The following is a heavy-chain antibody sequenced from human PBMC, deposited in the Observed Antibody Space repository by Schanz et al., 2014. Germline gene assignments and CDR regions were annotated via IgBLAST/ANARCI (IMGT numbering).Heavy chain of an antibody. V-gene: IGHV3-48*01. D-gene: IGHD2-2*01. J-gene: IGHJ5*02. CDR2: ISSASSTI. CDR1: GFTFSSYS. CDR3: ARAGYDADNWFDP. Sequence: EVQLVESGGGLVQPGGSLRLSCAASGFTFSSYSMNWVRQAPGKGLEWVSYISSASSTINYADSVKGRFTISRDNAKNSLFLQMNSLRAEDTAVYYCARAGYDADNWFDPWGQGTLDTVSS.